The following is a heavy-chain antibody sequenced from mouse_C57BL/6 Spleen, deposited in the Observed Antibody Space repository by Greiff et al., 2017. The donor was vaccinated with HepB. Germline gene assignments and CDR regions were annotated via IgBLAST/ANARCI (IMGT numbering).Heavy chain of an antibody. CDR2: IYPGNGST. CDR1: GYTFTSYE. CDR3: ARDDGYCYFAF. D-gene: IGHD2-3*01. J-gene: IGHJ1*03. V-gene: IGHV1-85*01. Sequence: VQLQQSGAELVKPGASVKLSCKASGYTFTSYEINWVKQRPGQGLEWIGGIYPGNGSTNYNEKFKGKATLTVDTSSSTAYMELNSLTSEDSAVYYCARDDGYCYFAFWGKGTTVTVSS.